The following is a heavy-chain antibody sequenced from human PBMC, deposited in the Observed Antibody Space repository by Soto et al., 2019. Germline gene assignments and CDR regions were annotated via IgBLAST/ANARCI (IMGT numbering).Heavy chain of an antibody. J-gene: IGHJ4*02. Sequence: SETLSLTCTVSGGSISSSSYYWGWIRQPPGKGLEWIGSIYYSGSTYYNPSLKSRVTISVDTSKNQFSLKLSSVTAADTAVYYCAPGVGYCSGGSCWDWGQGTLVTVSS. CDR2: IYYSGST. D-gene: IGHD2-15*01. V-gene: IGHV4-39*01. CDR3: APGVGYCSGGSCWD. CDR1: GGSISSSSYY.